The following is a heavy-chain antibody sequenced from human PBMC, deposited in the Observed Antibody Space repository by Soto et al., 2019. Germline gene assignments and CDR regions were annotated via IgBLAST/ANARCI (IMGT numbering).Heavy chain of an antibody. CDR2: IGGSGGST. D-gene: IGHD3-3*01. Sequence: GGSLRLSCAASGFSFSDYSMNWVRQAPGKGLEWVSAIGGSGGSTYYADSVKGRFTISRDNSKNTLYLQMNSLRAEDTAVYYCAKDAPSRDYDFWSGYRGTFDPWGQGTLVTVSS. V-gene: IGHV3-23*01. CDR3: AKDAPSRDYDFWSGYRGTFDP. CDR1: GFSFSDYS. J-gene: IGHJ5*02.